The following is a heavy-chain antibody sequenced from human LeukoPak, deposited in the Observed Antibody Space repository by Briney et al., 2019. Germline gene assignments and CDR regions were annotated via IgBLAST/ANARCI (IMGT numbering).Heavy chain of an antibody. CDR2: IYHSGST. CDR3: ARWFGANGDY. V-gene: IGHV4-30-2*01. D-gene: IGHD4/OR15-4a*01. Sequence: KASQTLSLTCTVSGGSISSGGYYWSWIRQPPGKGLEWIGYIYHSGSTYYNPSLKSRVTISVDRSKNQFSLKLSSVTAADTAVYYCARWFGANGDYWGQGTLVTVSS. CDR1: GGSISSGGYY. J-gene: IGHJ4*02.